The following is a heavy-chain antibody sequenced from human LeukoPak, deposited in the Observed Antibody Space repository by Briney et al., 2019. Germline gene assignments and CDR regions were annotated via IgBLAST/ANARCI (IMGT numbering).Heavy chain of an antibody. CDR2: IWYDGSNK. J-gene: IGHJ3*02. V-gene: IGHV3-33*01. CDR1: GLTFSSYG. D-gene: IGHD7-27*01. Sequence: GRSLRLSCAASGLTFSSYGKHWVRQAPGKGLEWVAVIWYDGSNKYYADSVKGRFTISRDNSKNTLYLQMNSLRAEDTAVYYCARDANWGFGAFDIWGQGTMVTVSS. CDR3: ARDANWGFGAFDI.